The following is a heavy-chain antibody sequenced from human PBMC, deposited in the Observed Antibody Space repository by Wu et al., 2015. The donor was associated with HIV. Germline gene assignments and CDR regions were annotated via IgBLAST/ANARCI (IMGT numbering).Heavy chain of an antibody. CDR3: ARDRGGGSYPVGAFDI. D-gene: IGHD1-26*01. CDR2: ISAYNGNT. Sequence: VQLVQSGAEVKKPGASVKVSCKASGYTFTSYGISWVRQAPGQGLEWMGWISAYNGNTNYAQKLQGRVTMTTDTSTSTAHMELRSLRSDDTAVYYCARDRGGGSYPVGAFDIWGQGTMVTVSS. CDR1: GYTFTSYG. V-gene: IGHV1-18*01. J-gene: IGHJ3*02.